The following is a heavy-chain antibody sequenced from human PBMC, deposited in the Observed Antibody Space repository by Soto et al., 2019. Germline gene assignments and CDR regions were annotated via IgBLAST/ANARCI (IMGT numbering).Heavy chain of an antibody. CDR2: IYYSGST. CDR1: GGSISSYY. CDR3: ARDAYCGGDCYSGGDESYYYYGMDV. D-gene: IGHD2-21*02. Sequence: SETLSLTCTVSGGSISSYYWSWIRQPPGKGLEWIGYIYYSGSTNYNPSLKSRVTISVDTSKNQFSLKLSSVTAADTAVYYCARDAYCGGDCYSGGDESYYYYGMDVWGQGTTVTVSS. V-gene: IGHV4-59*01. J-gene: IGHJ6*02.